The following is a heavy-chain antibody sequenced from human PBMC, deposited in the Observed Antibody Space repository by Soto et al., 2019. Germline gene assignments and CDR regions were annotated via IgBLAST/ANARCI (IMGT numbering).Heavy chain of an antibody. CDR1: GFSFSDYY. D-gene: IGHD5-12*01. CDR2: ISTSGSST. J-gene: IGHJ4*02. V-gene: IGHV3-11*04. CDR3: ARDPGNIVATAPDY. Sequence: PGGSLRLSCAASGFSFSDYYMSWIRQAPGKGLEWVSLISTSGSSTDYADSVKGRFTISRDNAKNTLYLQMNSLRAEDTAVYYCARDPGNIVATAPDYWGQGTLVTVSS.